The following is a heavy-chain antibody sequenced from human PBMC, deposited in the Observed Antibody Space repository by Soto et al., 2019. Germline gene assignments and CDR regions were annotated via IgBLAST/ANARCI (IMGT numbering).Heavy chain of an antibody. CDR1: GFTFDDYA. CDR2: ISWNSGSI. Sequence: GGSLRLSCAASGFTFDDYAMHWVRQAPGKGLEWVSGISWNSGSIGYADSVKGRFTISRDNAKNSLYLQMNRLRAEDTALYYCAKGERWAEYNWFDPWGQGTLVTVSS. CDR3: AKGERWAEYNWFDP. J-gene: IGHJ5*02. V-gene: IGHV3-9*01. D-gene: IGHD1-26*01.